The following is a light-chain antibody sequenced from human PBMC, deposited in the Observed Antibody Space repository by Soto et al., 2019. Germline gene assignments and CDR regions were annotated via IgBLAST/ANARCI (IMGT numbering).Light chain of an antibody. J-gene: IGLJ2*01. CDR2: EGS. V-gene: IGLV2-23*01. CDR1: TSDVGSYHL. CDR3: CSYAGRSTVV. Sequence: QSVLTQPASVSGSPGQSITISCTGTTSDVGSYHLVSWYQHHPGHAPKVMIYEGSRRPSGVSNRFSGSKSGNTASLTISGLQVDDEADYYCCSYAGRSTVVFGGGTKVTVL.